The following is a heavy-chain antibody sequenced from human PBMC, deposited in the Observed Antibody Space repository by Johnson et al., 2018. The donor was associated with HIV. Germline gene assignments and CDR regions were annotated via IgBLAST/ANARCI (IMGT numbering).Heavy chain of an antibody. CDR2: ISSSGSTI. D-gene: IGHD4-17*01. J-gene: IGHJ3*02. V-gene: IGHV3-11*01. Sequence: QVQLVESGGGLVKPGGSLRLSCAASGFTFRDYYMNWMRQAPGKGLEWVSHISSSGSTIYYADSVKGRFTISRDNTKKSLYLQMNSLRAEDTAVYYCARDSTTWGGEYVGYGFEIWGQGTVVTVSS. CDR3: ARDSTTWGGEYVGYGFEI. CDR1: GFTFRDYY.